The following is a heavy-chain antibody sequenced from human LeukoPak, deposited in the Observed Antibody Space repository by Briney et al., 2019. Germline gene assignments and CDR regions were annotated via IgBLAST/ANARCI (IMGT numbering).Heavy chain of an antibody. D-gene: IGHD5-12*01. Sequence: TGGSLRLSCAASGFTFNSYAMSWVRQAPGKGLEWVSAISGSGGSTYYADSVKGRFTISRDNSKNTLYLQMNSLRAEDTAVYYCAKDPEYSGYDRLDYWGQGTLVTVSS. J-gene: IGHJ4*02. CDR2: ISGSGGST. CDR1: GFTFNSYA. V-gene: IGHV3-23*01. CDR3: AKDPEYSGYDRLDY.